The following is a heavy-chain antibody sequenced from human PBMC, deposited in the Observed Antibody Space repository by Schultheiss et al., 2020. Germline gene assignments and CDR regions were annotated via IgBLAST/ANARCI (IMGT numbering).Heavy chain of an antibody. V-gene: IGHV1-69*06. CDR1: GYTLTELS. CDR3: ASGRGVIMYYGMDV. CDR2: IIPIFGTA. D-gene: IGHD3-10*01. Sequence: SVKVSCKVSGYTLTELSMHWVRQAPGKGLEWMGGIIPIFGTANYAQKFQGRVTITADKSTSTAYMELSSLRSEDTAVYYCASGRGVIMYYGMDVWGQGTTVTGYS. J-gene: IGHJ6*02.